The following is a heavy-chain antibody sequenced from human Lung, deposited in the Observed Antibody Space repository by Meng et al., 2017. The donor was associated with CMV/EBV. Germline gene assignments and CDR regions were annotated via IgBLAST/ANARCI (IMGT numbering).Heavy chain of an antibody. CDR1: GGPFSSYT. V-gene: IGHV1-69*04. Sequence: GTASGGPFSSYTISWVRQAPGPGLEWMGRIIPILGIANYAQKFQGRVTITADKSTSTAYMELSSLRSEDTAVYYCARDSRPFWFDPWGQGTLVTVSS. CDR3: ARDSRPFWFDP. J-gene: IGHJ5*02. CDR2: IIPILGIA.